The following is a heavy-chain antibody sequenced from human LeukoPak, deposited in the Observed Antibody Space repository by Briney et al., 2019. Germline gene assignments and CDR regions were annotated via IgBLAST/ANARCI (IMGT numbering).Heavy chain of an antibody. V-gene: IGHV3-7*03. CDR2: IKQDGSEK. CDR3: AISKGGGGFDP. D-gene: IGHD3-16*01. Sequence: PGGSLRLSCVASGFTFSSYWMSWVRQAPGKGLEWVANIKQDGSEKYYVDSVKGRFTISRDNAKNSLYLQMNSLEPEDPGLYYCAISKGGGGFDPWGQGTPVTVSS. CDR1: GFTFSSYW. J-gene: IGHJ5*02.